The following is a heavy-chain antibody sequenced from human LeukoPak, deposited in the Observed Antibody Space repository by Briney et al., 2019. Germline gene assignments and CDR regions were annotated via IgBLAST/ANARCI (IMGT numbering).Heavy chain of an antibody. CDR3: ARGSPVTTADY. D-gene: IGHD4-17*01. CDR2: ISSNGGST. J-gene: IGHJ4*02. V-gene: IGHV3-64*01. CDR1: GFTFSSYA. Sequence: GGSLRLSCAAYGFTFSSYAMHWVRQAPGKGLEYVSAISSNGGSTYYANSVKGRFTISRDNSKNTLYLQMGSLRAEDMAVYYCARGSPVTTADYWGQGTLVTVSS.